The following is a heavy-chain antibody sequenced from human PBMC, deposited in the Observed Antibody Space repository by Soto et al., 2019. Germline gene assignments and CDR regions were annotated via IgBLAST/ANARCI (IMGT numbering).Heavy chain of an antibody. CDR2: IYYSGST. CDR1: RGSRI. J-gene: IGHJ4*01. D-gene: IGHD2-15*01. V-gene: IGHV4-61*01. CDR3: GREGSSCYPVDY. Sequence: RGSRIFKWKRQPPGKGLEWIGYIYYSGSTNYNPSLKSRVTISVDTSKNQFSLKLSSVTAADTAVYYCGREGSSCYPVDYSGHGTLVNVS.